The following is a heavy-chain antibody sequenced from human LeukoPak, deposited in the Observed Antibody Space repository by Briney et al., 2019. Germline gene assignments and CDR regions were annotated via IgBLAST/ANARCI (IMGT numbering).Heavy chain of an antibody. CDR2: IKQDGSDK. Sequence: HPGGSLRLSCAASGFTFSSYWMSWVRQAPGKGLEWVANIKQDGSDKYYVGSVKGRFTISRDNAKNSLYLQMNSLRAEDTAVYYCASDGGYGYWGQGALVTVSS. D-gene: IGHD5-12*01. V-gene: IGHV3-7*01. CDR1: GFTFSSYW. J-gene: IGHJ4*02. CDR3: ASDGGYGY.